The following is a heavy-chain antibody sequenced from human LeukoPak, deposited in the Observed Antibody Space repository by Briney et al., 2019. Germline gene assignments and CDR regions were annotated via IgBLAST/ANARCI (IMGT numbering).Heavy chain of an antibody. V-gene: IGHV3-11*01. D-gene: IGHD2-8*01. Sequence: PGGSLRLSCAVSGFTFSDYYMTWLRQAPGKGLEWLSYISNSGSTVFYADSVKGRFTVSRDNAKRSLYLQIESLRDDDTAVYHCALGTINKDFYFGMDVWGQGTTVTVSS. CDR2: ISNSGSTV. J-gene: IGHJ6*02. CDR3: ALGTINKDFYFGMDV. CDR1: GFTFSDYY.